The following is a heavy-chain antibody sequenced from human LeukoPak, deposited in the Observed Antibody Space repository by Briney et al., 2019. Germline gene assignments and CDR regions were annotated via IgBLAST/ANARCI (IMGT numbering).Heavy chain of an antibody. CDR1: GGSISSYY. J-gene: IGHJ4*02. V-gene: IGHV4-59*01. Sequence: PSETLSLTXTVSGGSISSYYWSWIRQPPGKGLEWIGYIYYSGSTNYNPSLKSRVTISVDTSKNQFSLKLSSVTAADTAVYYCARADLDYWGQGTLVTVSS. CDR2: IYYSGST. CDR3: ARADLDY.